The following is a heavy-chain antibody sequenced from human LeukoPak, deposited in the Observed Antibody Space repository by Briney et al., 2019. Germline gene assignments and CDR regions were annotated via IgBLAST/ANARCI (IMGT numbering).Heavy chain of an antibody. CDR2: ISSSSSYI. Sequence: PGGSLRLSCAASGFTFSSYSMNWVRQAPGKGLEWVSSISSSSSYIYYADSVKGRFTISRDNAKNSLYLQMNSLRAEDTAVYYCARTGLGELAFGIELDYWGQGTLVTVSS. CDR1: GFTFSSYS. D-gene: IGHD3-16*02. V-gene: IGHV3-21*01. CDR3: ARTGLGELAFGIELDY. J-gene: IGHJ4*02.